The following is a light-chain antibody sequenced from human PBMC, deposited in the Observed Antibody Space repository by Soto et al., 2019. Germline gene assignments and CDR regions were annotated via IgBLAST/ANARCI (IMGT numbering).Light chain of an antibody. CDR1: QSVTSSY. CDR2: SAS. J-gene: IGKJ2*01. Sequence: ENVLTQSPGTLSLSPGERATLSCRASQSVTSSYLAWYQQKPGQAPRLLIYSASSRATGVPDRFSGSGSATDFTLTISRVEPEDFAVYYCQQYGSSRNTFCQGTKLDIK. V-gene: IGKV3-20*01. CDR3: QQYGSSRNT.